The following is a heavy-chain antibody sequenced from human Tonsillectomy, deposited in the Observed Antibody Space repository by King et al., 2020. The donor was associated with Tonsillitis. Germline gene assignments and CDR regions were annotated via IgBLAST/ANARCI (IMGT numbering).Heavy chain of an antibody. CDR2: IHYDGTNE. J-gene: IGHJ4*02. V-gene: IGHV3-30*02. Sequence: VQLVESGGGVVQPGGSLRLSCVASGFIFSNYGMHWVRQAPGKGLEWVTFIHYDGTNEYYADSVKGRFTISRDNSKNTLYLQMNSLRAEDTAVYYCAKDRAAGLIYYWGQGTLVTVSS. D-gene: IGHD6-13*01. CDR1: GFIFSNYG. CDR3: AKDRAAGLIYY.